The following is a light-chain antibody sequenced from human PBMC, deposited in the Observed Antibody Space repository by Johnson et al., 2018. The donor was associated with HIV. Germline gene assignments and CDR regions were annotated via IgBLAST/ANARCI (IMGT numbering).Light chain of an antibody. V-gene: IGLV1-51*01. Sequence: QSVLTQPPSVSAAPGQNVTISCSGSSSNIGNNYVSWYQHLPGTAPKLLINDNNKRPSGIPDRFSGSKYGTSATLGIAGLQTGDEADYYYGTWDSSLRTGFFGTGTKVTVL. J-gene: IGLJ1*01. CDR3: GTWDSSLRTGF. CDR2: DNN. CDR1: SSNIGNNY.